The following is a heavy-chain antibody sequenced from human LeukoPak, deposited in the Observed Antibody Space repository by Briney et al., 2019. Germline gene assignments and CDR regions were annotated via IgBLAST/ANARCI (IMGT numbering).Heavy chain of an antibody. CDR1: GFTLSSYG. Sequence: GGSLRLSCAASGFTLSSYGIHWVRQAPAKGLNGLPFIQYDGSNKYYADSVKGRLTISRDNSKNTLYLQMNSLRAEDTAVYYCAREATNYGDHTMMIWGQGTLVTVSS. V-gene: IGHV3-30*02. D-gene: IGHD4-17*01. J-gene: IGHJ4*02. CDR3: AREATNYGDHTMMI. CDR2: IQYDGSNK.